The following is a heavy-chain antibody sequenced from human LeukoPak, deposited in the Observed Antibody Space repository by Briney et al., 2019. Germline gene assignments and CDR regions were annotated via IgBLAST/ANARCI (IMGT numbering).Heavy chain of an antibody. CDR2: IYYSGST. J-gene: IGHJ6*02. V-gene: IGHV4-39*07. CDR3: ARAAGDWNDGAYYYYYGMDV. D-gene: IGHD1-1*01. CDR1: GGSISSSSYY. Sequence: PSETLSLTCTVSGGSISSSSYYWGWIRQPPGKGLEWFGSIYYSGSTYYNTSLKSRVTISVDTSKNQFSLKLSSVTAADTAVYYCARAAGDWNDGAYYYYYGMDVWGQGTTVTVSS.